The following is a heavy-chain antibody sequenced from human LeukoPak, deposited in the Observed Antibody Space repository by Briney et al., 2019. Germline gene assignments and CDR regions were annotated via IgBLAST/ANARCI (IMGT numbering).Heavy chain of an antibody. V-gene: IGHV3-7*05. D-gene: IGHD3-22*01. Sequence: GGSLRLSCAASGFTFSSYWMTWVRQAPGKGLEWVANIKQDGSEKYYVDSVKGRFTISRDNAKNSLYLQMNSLRAEDTAVYYCAKPSITMIVVAWGQGTLVTVSS. CDR3: AKPSITMIVVA. CDR2: IKQDGSEK. J-gene: IGHJ5*02. CDR1: GFTFSSYW.